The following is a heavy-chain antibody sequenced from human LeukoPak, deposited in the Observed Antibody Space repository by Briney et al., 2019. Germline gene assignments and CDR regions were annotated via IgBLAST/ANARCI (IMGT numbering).Heavy chain of an antibody. D-gene: IGHD3-22*01. J-gene: IGHJ3*02. V-gene: IGHV3-48*01. CDR3: AREAYYDSSGYYDAFDI. CDR2: ISSSSSTI. CDR1: GFTFSSYS. Sequence: GGSLRLSCAASGFTFSSYSMNWVRQAPGKGLEWVSYISSSSSTIYYADSLKGRFTISRDNAKNSLYLRMNSLRAEDTAVYYCAREAYYDSSGYYDAFDIWGQGTMVTVSS.